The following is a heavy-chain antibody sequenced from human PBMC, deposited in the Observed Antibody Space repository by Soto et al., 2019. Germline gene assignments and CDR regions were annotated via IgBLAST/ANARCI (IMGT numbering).Heavy chain of an antibody. CDR1: GFTFSSYA. D-gene: IGHD7-27*01. J-gene: IGHJ4*02. CDR2: ISGSAGST. CDR3: AKDRAGEGDY. Sequence: GGSLRLSCAASGFTFSSYAMSWVRQAPGKGLEWVSAISGSAGSTYYADSVMGRFTISRDNSKNTLYLQMNSLRAEDTAVYYCAKDRAGEGDYWGQVTLVTVSS. V-gene: IGHV3-23*01.